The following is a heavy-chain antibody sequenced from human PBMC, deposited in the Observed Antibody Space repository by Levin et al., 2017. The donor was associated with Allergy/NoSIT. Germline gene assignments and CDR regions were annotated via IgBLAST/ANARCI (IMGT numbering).Heavy chain of an antibody. CDR2: INKDGNEK. J-gene: IGHJ4*02. CDR1: GLTFSNYW. CDR3: ARDQYYSFDY. V-gene: IGHV3-7*04. Sequence: GGSLRRSCEASGLTFSNYWMSWLRQPPGKGLEWVAKINKDGNEKYFVDSVKGRFTISRDNAKNSLYLQMNSLRADDTAVYYCARDQYYSFDYWGQGTLVTVSS. D-gene: IGHD3-10*01.